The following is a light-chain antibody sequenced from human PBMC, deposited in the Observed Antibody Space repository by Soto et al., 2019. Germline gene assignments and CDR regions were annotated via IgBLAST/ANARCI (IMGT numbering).Light chain of an antibody. V-gene: IGKV3-20*01. CDR1: QNVNSNF. Sequence: EIVLTQSPGTPSLSPGERATLSCRASQNVNSNFLAWYQQKPGQAPRLLISGASNRATGIPDRFSGSGSGTDFTLTISRLEPEDFAVYYCQQYGNSPRTFGQGTKVDI. CDR2: GAS. CDR3: QQYGNSPRT. J-gene: IGKJ1*01.